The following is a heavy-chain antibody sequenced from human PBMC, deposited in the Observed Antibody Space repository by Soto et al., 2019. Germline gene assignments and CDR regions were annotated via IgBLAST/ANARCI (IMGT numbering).Heavy chain of an antibody. CDR2: INAGNGNT. J-gene: IGHJ6*02. Sequence: QVQLVQSGAEVKKPGASVKVSCKASGYTFTSYAMQWVRQAPGQRLEWMGWINAGNGNTKYSQKFQGRVTITRDTSASTAYMELSSLRSEDTAVYYCASSRITMVPYGMDVWGQGTTVTVSS. V-gene: IGHV1-3*01. CDR3: ASSRITMVPYGMDV. CDR1: GYTFTSYA. D-gene: IGHD3-10*01.